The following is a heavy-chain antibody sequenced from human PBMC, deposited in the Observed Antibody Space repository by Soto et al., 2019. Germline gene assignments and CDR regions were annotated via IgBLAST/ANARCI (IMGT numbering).Heavy chain of an antibody. V-gene: IGHV3-48*03. J-gene: IGHJ3*02. Sequence: ESGGGLVQPGGSLRLSCAASGFTFSSFEMNWVRQAPGKGLEWVSCISNSDSTIYYADSVKGRFTISRDNAKNSLYLQMNSLRAEDTAVYYCARGALVAGTEHAFYIWGQGTMVTVSS. CDR3: ARGALVAGTEHAFYI. CDR1: GFTFSSFE. D-gene: IGHD6-19*01. CDR2: ISNSDSTI.